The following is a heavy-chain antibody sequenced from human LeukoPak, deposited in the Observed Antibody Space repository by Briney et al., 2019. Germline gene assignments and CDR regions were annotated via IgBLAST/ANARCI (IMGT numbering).Heavy chain of an antibody. Sequence: GGSLRLSCAASGFTFSSYAMHWVRQAPGKGLEWVAVISYDGSNKYYADSVKGRFTISRDNSKNSLYLQMNSLRAEDTAVYYCAGVVSSSSSSYYYYYGMDVWGQGTTVTVSS. J-gene: IGHJ6*02. D-gene: IGHD6-6*01. CDR1: GFTFSSYA. V-gene: IGHV3-30-3*01. CDR3: AGVVSSSSSSYYYYYGMDV. CDR2: ISYDGSNK.